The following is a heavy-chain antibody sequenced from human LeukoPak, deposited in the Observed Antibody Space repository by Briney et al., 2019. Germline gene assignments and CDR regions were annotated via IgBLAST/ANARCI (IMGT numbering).Heavy chain of an antibody. CDR3: ARLRFVVVPPANYGMDV. J-gene: IGHJ6*02. D-gene: IGHD2-2*01. V-gene: IGHV5-51*01. CDR1: GYSFTSYW. CDR2: IYPSDSDT. Sequence: GESLKISCKVSGYSFTSYWIGWVRQMPGKGLEWMGIIYPSDSDTRYSPSFQGKVTISADKSISTTYLQWRSLKASDTAMYYCARLRFVVVPPANYGMDVWGQGTTVTVSS.